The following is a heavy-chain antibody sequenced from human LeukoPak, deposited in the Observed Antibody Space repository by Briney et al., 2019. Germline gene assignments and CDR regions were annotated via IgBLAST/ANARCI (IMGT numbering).Heavy chain of an antibody. D-gene: IGHD4-23*01. CDR3: ARDSGGGTGWFDP. V-gene: IGHV3-53*01. CDR2: IYSGGST. J-gene: IGHJ5*02. Sequence: GGSLRLSCAASGFTVSSNYMSWVRQAPGKGLEWVSVIYSGGSTYYADSVKGRFTISRDISKNTLYLQMNSLRAEDTAVYYCARDSGGGTGWFDPWGQGTLVTVSS. CDR1: GFTVSSNY.